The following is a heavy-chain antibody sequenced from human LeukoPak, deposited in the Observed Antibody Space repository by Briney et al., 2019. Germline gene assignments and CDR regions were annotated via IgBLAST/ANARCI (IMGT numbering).Heavy chain of an antibody. CDR1: GFTFSSYS. J-gene: IGHJ6*04. V-gene: IGHV3-21*01. Sequence: GGSLRLSCAASGFTFSSYSMDWVRQAPGKGLEWVSSISSSSSYIYYADSVKGRFTISRDNAKNSLYLQMNSLRAEDTAVYYCVGIFNAVATTQFMVDVWGKGTTVTVSS. D-gene: IGHD5-12*01. CDR3: VGIFNAVATTQFMVDV. CDR2: ISSSSSYI.